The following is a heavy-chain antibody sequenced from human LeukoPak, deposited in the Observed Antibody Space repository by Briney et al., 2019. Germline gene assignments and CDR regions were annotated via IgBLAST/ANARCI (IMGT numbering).Heavy chain of an antibody. V-gene: IGHV1-2*06. J-gene: IGHJ6*02. CDR3: ARDSRERNSYYYYYGMDV. D-gene: IGHD1-26*01. CDR2: INPNSGGT. Sequence: GASVKVSCKASGYTFTGYYMHWVRQAPGQGLEWMGRINPNSGGTNYAQKFQGRVTMTRDTSISTAYMELSRLRSDDTAVYYCARDSRERNSYYYYYGMDVWGQGTTVTVSS. CDR1: GYTFTGYY.